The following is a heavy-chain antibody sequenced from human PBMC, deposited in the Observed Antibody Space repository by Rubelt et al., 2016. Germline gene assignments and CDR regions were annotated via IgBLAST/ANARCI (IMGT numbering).Heavy chain of an antibody. CDR2: IFYTENT. CDR3: ARGPVAGHGTRWFDP. V-gene: IGHV4-39*07. D-gene: IGHD1-26*01. J-gene: IGHJ5*02. Sequence: LSLTCTVSSGSISSSRFSWGWVRQPPGKGLEWIGTIFYTENTYYNPSLKSRVTISLDTSKKQFSLKLSSVTAADTAVYYCARGPVAGHGTRWFDPWGQGTLVTVSS. CDR1: SGSISSSRFS.